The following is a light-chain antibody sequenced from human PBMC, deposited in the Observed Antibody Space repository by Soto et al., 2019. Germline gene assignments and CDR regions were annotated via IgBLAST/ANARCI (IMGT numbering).Light chain of an antibody. CDR3: QQYGSSPRT. J-gene: IGKJ1*01. CDR1: QSVGSN. Sequence: VMRQSPATLSVSPGGSSPLSCRASQSVGSNLAWYQQKPGQAHRLLIYGASSRATGIPDRFSGSGSGTDFTLTISRLEPEDFAVYYCQQYGSSPRTFGQGTKVDIK. V-gene: IGKV3-20*01. CDR2: GAS.